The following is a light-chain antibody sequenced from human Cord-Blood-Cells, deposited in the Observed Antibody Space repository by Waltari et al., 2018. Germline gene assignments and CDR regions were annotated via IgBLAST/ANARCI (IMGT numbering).Light chain of an antibody. J-gene: IGKJ2*03. CDR3: QQYYSTPYS. V-gene: IGKV4-1*01. Sequence: DIVMTQSPDSLAVSLGERATINCKSSQSVLYSSNNKNYLAWYQQKPGQPPKLLIYWASTRESGVPDRFSGSGSGTDFTRTISSLQAKDVAVYYCQQYYSTPYSFGQGTKLEIK. CDR2: WAS. CDR1: QSVLYSSNNKNY.